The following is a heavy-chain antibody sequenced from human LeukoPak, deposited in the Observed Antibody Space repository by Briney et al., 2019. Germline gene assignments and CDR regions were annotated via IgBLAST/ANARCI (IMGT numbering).Heavy chain of an antibody. CDR3: ARDQGLTAPPPYGLDV. CDR1: GGTFSSSA. Sequence: SVTVSCKTSGGTFSSSAITWVRQAPGQGLEWMGRIIPVLNITTYAQKFQGSVTITADTSTSTVYMELISLRSEETAVYYCARDQGLTAPPPYGLDVWGQGTTVIVSS. D-gene: IGHD5-18*01. CDR2: IIPVLNIT. V-gene: IGHV1-69*04. J-gene: IGHJ6*02.